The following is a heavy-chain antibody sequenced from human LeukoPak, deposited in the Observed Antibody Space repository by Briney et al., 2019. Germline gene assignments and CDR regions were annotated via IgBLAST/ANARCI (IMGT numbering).Heavy chain of an antibody. V-gene: IGHV1-18*04. D-gene: IGHD3-10*01. CDR3: ARDRMVRGFDYHYGMDV. Sequence: ASVKVSCKASGYTFTSYGISWVRQAPGQGLEWMGWISAYNGNTNYAQKLQGRVTMTTDTSTSTAYMELRSLRSDDTAVYYCARDRMVRGFDYHYGMDVWGKGTTVTVSS. CDR1: GYTFTSYG. CDR2: ISAYNGNT. J-gene: IGHJ6*04.